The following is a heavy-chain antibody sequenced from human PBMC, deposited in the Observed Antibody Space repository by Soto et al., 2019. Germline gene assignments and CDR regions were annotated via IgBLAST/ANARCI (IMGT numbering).Heavy chain of an antibody. J-gene: IGHJ4*02. Sequence: SVKVSCKASGGTFSSYAISWVRQAPGQGLEWMGGIIPIFGTANYAQKFQGRVTITADESTSTAYMELSSLRSEDTAVCYCARAQKEIMGATEPFDYWGQGTLVTVSS. CDR3: ARAQKEIMGATEPFDY. D-gene: IGHD1-26*01. CDR1: GGTFSSYA. V-gene: IGHV1-69*13. CDR2: IIPIFGTA.